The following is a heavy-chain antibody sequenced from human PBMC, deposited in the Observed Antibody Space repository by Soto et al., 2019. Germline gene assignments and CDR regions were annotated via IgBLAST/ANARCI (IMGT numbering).Heavy chain of an antibody. J-gene: IGHJ6*02. CDR1: GFTFGDYA. CDR3: TREDYSSSWYSATFYYYYGMDV. D-gene: IGHD6-13*01. Sequence: GGSLRLSCTASGFTFGDYAMSWFRQAPGKGLGWVGFIRSKAYGGTTEYAASVKGRFTISRDDSKSIAYLQMNSLKTEDTAVYYCTREDYSSSWYSATFYYYYGMDVWGQGTTVTVSS. V-gene: IGHV3-49*03. CDR2: IRSKAYGGTT.